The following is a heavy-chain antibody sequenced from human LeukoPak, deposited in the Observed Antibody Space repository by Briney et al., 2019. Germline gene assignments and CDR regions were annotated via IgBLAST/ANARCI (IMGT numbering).Heavy chain of an antibody. CDR1: GSGFTSYG. Sequence: ASVKVSCKAAGSGFTSYGISWVRQAPGQGLEWMGWISAYNGNTNYAQKLQGRVTMTTDTSTSTAYTELRSLRSDDTAVYYCARVGDYYDSSGFRVSGVYYYYMDVWAKGPRSPSP. CDR2: ISAYNGNT. CDR3: ARVGDYYDSSGFRVSGVYYYYMDV. V-gene: IGHV1-18*01. D-gene: IGHD3-22*01. J-gene: IGHJ6*03.